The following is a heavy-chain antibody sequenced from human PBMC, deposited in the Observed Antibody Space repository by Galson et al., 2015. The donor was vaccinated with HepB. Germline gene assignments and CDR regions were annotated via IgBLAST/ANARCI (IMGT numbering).Heavy chain of an antibody. D-gene: IGHD6-13*01. Sequence: SLRLSCAASGFTFSSYGMHWVRQAPGKGLEWVALISHDGSNKFYADSVKGRFTISRDNSKNTLYLQMNSLRAEDTAIYYCAKPYSNSYFDYWGQGTLVTVSS. J-gene: IGHJ4*02. V-gene: IGHV3-30*18. CDR3: AKPYSNSYFDY. CDR1: GFTFSSYG. CDR2: ISHDGSNK.